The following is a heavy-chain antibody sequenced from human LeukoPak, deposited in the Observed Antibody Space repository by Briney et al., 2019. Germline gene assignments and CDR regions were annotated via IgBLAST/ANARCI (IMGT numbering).Heavy chain of an antibody. CDR2: INHSGST. V-gene: IGHV4-34*01. CDR1: GGSFSGYY. Sequence: SETLTLTCAVYGGSFSGYYWSWIRQPPGKGLEWIGEINHSGSTNYNPSLKSRVTISVDTSKNQFSLKLSSVTAADTAVYYCAGQISSSWYYYYYGMDVWGQGTTVTVSS. CDR3: AGQISSSWYYYYYGMDV. D-gene: IGHD6-13*01. J-gene: IGHJ6*02.